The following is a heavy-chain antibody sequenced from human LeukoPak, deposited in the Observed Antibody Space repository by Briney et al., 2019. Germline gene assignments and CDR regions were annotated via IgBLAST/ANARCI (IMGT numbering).Heavy chain of an antibody. J-gene: IGHJ6*03. D-gene: IGHD3-22*01. CDR2: IKQDGSEK. Sequence: GGSLRLSCAASGFTFSSYWMSWVRQAPGKGLEWVANIKQDGSEKYYVDSVKGRFTISRDNAKNSLYLQMNSLRAEDTAVYYCARVPYDSGGYYYGNYYYMDVWGKGTTVTVSS. CDR1: GFTFSSYW. V-gene: IGHV3-7*01. CDR3: ARVPYDSGGYYYGNYYYMDV.